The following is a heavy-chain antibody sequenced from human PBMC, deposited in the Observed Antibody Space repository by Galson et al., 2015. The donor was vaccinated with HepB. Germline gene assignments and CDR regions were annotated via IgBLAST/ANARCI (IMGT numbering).Heavy chain of an antibody. V-gene: IGHV3-9*01. CDR3: AKGLGPSFGSSMFAYYYGMDV. CDR1: GVVFDEDA. D-gene: IGHD6-6*01. CDR2: ISWNSGSI. J-gene: IGHJ6*02. Sequence: ALRLGCAAAGVVFDEDAMHWGRQAPGNGREWVSGISWNSGSIGDADSVKGRFTISRDNAKNSLYLQMNSLRAEDTALYYCAKGLGPSFGSSMFAYYYGMDVWGQGTTVTVSS.